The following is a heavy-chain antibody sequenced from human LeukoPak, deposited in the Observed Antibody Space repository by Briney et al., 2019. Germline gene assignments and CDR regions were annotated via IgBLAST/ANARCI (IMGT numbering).Heavy chain of an antibody. CDR3: ARDRDSSGWYEGFDY. D-gene: IGHD6-19*01. CDR1: GFTFSSSA. CDR2: ISYDGSNK. Sequence: GGSLRLSCAASGFTFSSSAMHWVRQAPDKGLEWVAVISYDGSNKYYADSVKGRFTISRDNSKNGLYLQMNSLRADDTAVYYCARDRDSSGWYEGFDYWGQGTLVTVSS. V-gene: IGHV3-30-3*01. J-gene: IGHJ4*02.